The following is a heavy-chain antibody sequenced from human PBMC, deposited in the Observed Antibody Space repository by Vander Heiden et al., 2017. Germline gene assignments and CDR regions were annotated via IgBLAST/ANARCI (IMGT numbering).Heavy chain of an antibody. D-gene: IGHD1-20*01. CDR2: ISGSGSNT. J-gene: IGHJ6*02. CDR1: GLTFSSTA. V-gene: IGHV3-23*01. Sequence: VQLLESGGGVVQPGGSLRLSCAASGLTFSSTAMNGVRKAPGKGLEWVSVISGSGSNTYYADSVKGRLTISRDNSKNTLYLQMSSLRAEDTAVYYCAKDFGDNGFYYGLDVWGQGTTVTVSS. CDR3: AKDFGDNGFYYGLDV.